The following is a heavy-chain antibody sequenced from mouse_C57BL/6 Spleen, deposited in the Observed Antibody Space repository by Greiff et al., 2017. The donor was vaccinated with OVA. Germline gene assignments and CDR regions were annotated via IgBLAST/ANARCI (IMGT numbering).Heavy chain of an antibody. CDR2: IDPETGGT. J-gene: IGHJ2*01. CDR3: TRPLYDSYYFDY. V-gene: IGHV1-15*01. D-gene: IGHD2-3*01. Sequence: QVQLKQSGAELVRPGASVTLSCKASGYTFTDYEMHWVKQTPVHGLEWIGAIDPETGGTAYNQKFKGKAILTADKSSSTAYMELRSLTSEDSAVYYCTRPLYDSYYFDYWGQGTTLTVSS. CDR1: GYTFTDYE.